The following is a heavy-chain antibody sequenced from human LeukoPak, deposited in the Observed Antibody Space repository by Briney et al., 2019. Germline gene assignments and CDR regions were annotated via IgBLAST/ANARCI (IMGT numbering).Heavy chain of an antibody. V-gene: IGHV3-23*01. CDR1: GFLFSSYA. J-gene: IGHJ4*02. D-gene: IGHD2/OR15-2a*01. Sequence: QAGGSLTLSCAVSGFLFSSYAMSWLREAPGKAVDWVAAISGSGGSTYYADSVKGRFTISRDNSKNTLYLQMNSLRAEDTAVYYCAKDSMTSFDYWGQGTLVTVSS. CDR2: ISGSGGST. CDR3: AKDSMTSFDY.